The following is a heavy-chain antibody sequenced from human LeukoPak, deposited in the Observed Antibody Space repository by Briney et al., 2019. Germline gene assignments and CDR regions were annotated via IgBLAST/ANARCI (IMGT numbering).Heavy chain of an antibody. J-gene: IGHJ6*02. CDR1: GGTFSSYA. Sequence: SVKVSCKASGGTFSSYAISWVRQAPGQGLEWMGRIIPILDIANYAQKFQGRFTITADKSTSTAYMELSSLRSEDTAVYYCASMYYYGSGSYSYYGMDVWGQGTTVTVSS. CDR3: ASMYYYGSGSYSYYGMDV. CDR2: IIPILDIA. D-gene: IGHD3-10*01. V-gene: IGHV1-69*04.